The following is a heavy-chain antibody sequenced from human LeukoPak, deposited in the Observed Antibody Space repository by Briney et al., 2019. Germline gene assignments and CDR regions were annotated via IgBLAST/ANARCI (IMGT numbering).Heavy chain of an antibody. CDR1: GLTFTSSA. J-gene: IGHJ3*02. CDR2: IVVGSGNT. D-gene: IGHD3-22*01. V-gene: IGHV1-58*02. Sequence: SVKVSCKASGLTFTSSAMQWVRQARGQRLEWIGWIVVGSGNTNYAQKVQERVTITRDMSTSTAYMELSSLRSEDTAVYYCAARRGTMIVDAFDIWGQGTMVTVSS. CDR3: AARRGTMIVDAFDI.